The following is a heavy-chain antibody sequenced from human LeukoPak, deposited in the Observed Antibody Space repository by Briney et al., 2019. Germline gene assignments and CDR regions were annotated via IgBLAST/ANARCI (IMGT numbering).Heavy chain of an antibody. CDR3: AKDARRDGYNLGY. CDR2: IRYDGSNK. Sequence: GGSLRLSCAASGFTFSSYGMHWVRQAPGKGLEWVAFIRYDGSNKYYADSVKGRFTISRDNSKKTLSLQMNSMRAEDTAVYYCAKDARRDGYNLGYWGQGTLVTVSS. V-gene: IGHV3-30*02. J-gene: IGHJ4*02. D-gene: IGHD5-24*01. CDR1: GFTFSSYG.